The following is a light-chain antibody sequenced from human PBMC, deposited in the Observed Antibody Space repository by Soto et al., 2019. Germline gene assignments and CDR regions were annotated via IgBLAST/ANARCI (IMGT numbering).Light chain of an antibody. CDR3: QQYYSTPYT. V-gene: IGKV4-1*01. Sequence: DIVMTQSPDPLAVSLGERATINCKSSQSVFYSSNNKNYLAWYQQKPGQPPKLLIYWASTRESGVPDRFSGSGSGRDFTLTISSLQAEDVAVYYCQQYYSTPYTFGQGTKLEIK. CDR2: WAS. CDR1: QSVFYSSNNKNY. J-gene: IGKJ2*01.